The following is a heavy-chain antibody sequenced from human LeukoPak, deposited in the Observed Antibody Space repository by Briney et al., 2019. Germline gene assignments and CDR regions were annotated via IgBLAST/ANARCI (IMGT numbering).Heavy chain of an antibody. J-gene: IGHJ4*02. CDR2: IYYSGTT. D-gene: IGHD5-12*01. Sequence: SETLSLTCTVSGGSVSSSNYYWSWIRQPPGKGLEWIGYIYYSGTTNYNPSLKSRVTISVDTSKNQFPLKLSSVTAADTAVYYCARTDIVATIHFDYWGQGTLVTVSS. V-gene: IGHV4-61*01. CDR3: ARTDIVATIHFDY. CDR1: GGSVSSSNYY.